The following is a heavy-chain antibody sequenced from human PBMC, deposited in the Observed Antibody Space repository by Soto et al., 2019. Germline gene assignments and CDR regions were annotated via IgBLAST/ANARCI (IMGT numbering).Heavy chain of an antibody. CDR2: IGGSGGNM. CDR1: GFTFSNYA. Sequence: EVQLLESGGGLVQPGGSLRLSCAASGFTFSNYAMSWVRQAPGKGLEWVSGIGGSGGNMHYADSVQGRFTISRDSSMNTLYLQMNSLTVEDTAVYYCAKGLGPTTPSQFANWGQGTLVTVS. J-gene: IGHJ4*02. CDR3: AKGLGPTTPSQFAN. V-gene: IGHV3-23*01. D-gene: IGHD1-26*01.